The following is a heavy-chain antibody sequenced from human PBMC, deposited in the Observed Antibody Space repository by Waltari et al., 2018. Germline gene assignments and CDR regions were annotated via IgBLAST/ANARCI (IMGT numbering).Heavy chain of an antibody. CDR1: GGSISSYY. CDR2: SYYSGST. Sequence: QVQLQESGPGLVKPSETLSLTCTVSGGSISSYYWSWIRQPPGKELEWIGYSYYSGSTNYNPAREGRVTVSVDTSKNQFSLKLSSVTAADTAVYYCARRTQGYCSGGSCYGWFDPWGQGTLVTVSS. J-gene: IGHJ5*02. CDR3: ARRTQGYCSGGSCYGWFDP. D-gene: IGHD2-15*01. V-gene: IGHV4-59*01.